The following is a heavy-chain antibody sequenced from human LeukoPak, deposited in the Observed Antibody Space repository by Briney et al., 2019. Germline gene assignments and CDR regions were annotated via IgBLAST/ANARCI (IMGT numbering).Heavy chain of an antibody. V-gene: IGHV1-18*01. CDR2: ISGHQGNT. CDR1: GYTFTNYG. J-gene: IGHJ4*02. CDR3: ARSDLATITAGPFEY. Sequence: ASVKVSCKASGYTFTNYGITWVRQAPGQGLEWMGWISGHQGNTKYAQNFQGRVTMTIDTSTSTAYMDLRSLRSDDTAIYFCARSDLATITAGPFEYWGQGTLVTVSS. D-gene: IGHD5-12*01.